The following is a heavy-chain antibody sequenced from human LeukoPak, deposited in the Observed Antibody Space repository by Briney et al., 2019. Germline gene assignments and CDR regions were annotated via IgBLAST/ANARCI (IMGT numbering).Heavy chain of an antibody. J-gene: IGHJ4*02. D-gene: IGHD3-22*01. CDR3: ATDNYYDSRGYNSY. V-gene: IGHV3-23*01. CDR2: ISGSGGST. Sequence: PGGSLRLSCAASGFTFSSYAMSWVRQAPGKGLEWVSAISGSGGSTYYADSVKGRFTISRDNSKNTLYVQMNSLRAEDTAVYYCATDNYYDSRGYNSYWGQGTLVTVSS. CDR1: GFTFSSYA.